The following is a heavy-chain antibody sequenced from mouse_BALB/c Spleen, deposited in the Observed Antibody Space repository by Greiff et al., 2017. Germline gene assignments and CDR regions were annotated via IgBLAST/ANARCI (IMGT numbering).Heavy chain of an antibody. Sequence: VQLQESGAELARPGASVKMSCKASGYTFTSYTMHWVKQRPGQGLEWIGYINPSSGYTNYNQKFKDKATLTADKSSSTAYMQLSSLTSEDSAVYYCANYGSYYCDYWGQGTTLTVSS. CDR3: ANYGSYYCDY. CDR2: INPSSGYT. V-gene: IGHV1-4*01. CDR1: GYTFTSYT. J-gene: IGHJ2*01. D-gene: IGHD1-1*01.